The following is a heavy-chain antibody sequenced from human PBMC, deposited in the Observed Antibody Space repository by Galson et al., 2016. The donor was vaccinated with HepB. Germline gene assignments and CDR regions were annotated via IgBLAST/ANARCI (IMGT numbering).Heavy chain of an antibody. CDR2: IYSDGNT. CDR3: ARSVLNHGVGRMDV. D-gene: IGHD4-17*01. CDR1: GLTVSSNH. J-gene: IGHJ6*02. Sequence: SLRLSCAASGLTVSSNHMSWFRQAPGKGLEWVANIYSDGNTKYADSVKGRFTISRDNSKNTVYLQMNSLRVEDTAVYYCARSVLNHGVGRMDVWGQGTKVIV. V-gene: IGHV3-53*01.